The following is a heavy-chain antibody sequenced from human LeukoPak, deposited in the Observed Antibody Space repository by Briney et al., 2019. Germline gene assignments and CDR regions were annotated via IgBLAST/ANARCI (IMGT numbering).Heavy chain of an antibody. D-gene: IGHD3-10*01. CDR1: GGSFSGYY. CDR2: ISHSGST. Sequence: SETLSLTCAVYGGSFSGYYWSWIRQPPGKGLEWIGEISHSGSTNYNPSLKSRVTISVDTSKNQFSLKLSSVTAADTAVYYCARSSGRGYYYYYGMDVWGQGTTVTVSS. CDR3: ARSSGRGYYYYYGMDV. V-gene: IGHV4-34*01. J-gene: IGHJ6*02.